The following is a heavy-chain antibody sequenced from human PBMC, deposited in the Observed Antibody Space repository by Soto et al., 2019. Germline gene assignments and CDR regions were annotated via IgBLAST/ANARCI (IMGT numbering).Heavy chain of an antibody. CDR2: TSNNGDRT. CDR3: ARAPLYSNGGYFDS. CDR1: GFTFTDHA. J-gene: IGHJ4*02. D-gene: IGHD6-19*01. V-gene: IGHV3-23*01. Sequence: GGSLRLSCAVSGFTFTDHAMTWVRQAPGKGLEWVSTTSNNGDRTFYADSVKGRFTVSTDRTNNTLYLQMNSLRADDTAVYFCARAPLYSNGGYFDSWGQGTLVTVSS.